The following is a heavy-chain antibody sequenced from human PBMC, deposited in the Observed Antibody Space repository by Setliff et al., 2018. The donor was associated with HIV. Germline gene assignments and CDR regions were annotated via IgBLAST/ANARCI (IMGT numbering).Heavy chain of an antibody. CDR1: GGSISSGGYY. J-gene: IGHJ4*02. CDR3: ARAKSLVRGVNYFDY. CDR2: IYYSGST. D-gene: IGHD3-10*01. V-gene: IGHV4-31*03. Sequence: SETLSLTCTVSGGSISSGGYYWSWIRQHPGKGLEWIGFIYYSGSTYHNPSLKSRVTISVDTSKNQFSLKLNSVTAADTAVYYCARAKSLVRGVNYFDYWGQGTLVTVSS.